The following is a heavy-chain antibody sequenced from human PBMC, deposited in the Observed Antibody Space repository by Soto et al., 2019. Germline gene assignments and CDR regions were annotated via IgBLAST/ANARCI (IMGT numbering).Heavy chain of an antibody. Sequence: GGSLRLSCAASGFTFSNYAMSWVRQAPGKGLEWVSAISSSGDSPYYADSVKGRFTVSRDNSKNTLYLQMNSLRVEDTAIYYCSKDEYDFWSGYSYYYYMDVWGKGTTVTVSS. D-gene: IGHD3-3*01. CDR3: SKDEYDFWSGYSYYYYMDV. J-gene: IGHJ6*03. V-gene: IGHV3-23*01. CDR2: ISSSGDSP. CDR1: GFTFSNYA.